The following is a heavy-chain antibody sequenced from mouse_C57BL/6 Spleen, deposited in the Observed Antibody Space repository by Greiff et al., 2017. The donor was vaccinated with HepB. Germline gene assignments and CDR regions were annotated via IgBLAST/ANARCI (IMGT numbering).Heavy chain of an antibody. Sequence: EVQLQESGPELVKPGASVKIPCKASGYTFTDYNMDWVKQSHGKSLEWIGDINPNNGGTIYNQKFKGKATLTVDKSSSTAYMELRSLTSEDTAVYYCARTLIYYYSLAYWGQGTLVTVSA. CDR3: ARTLIYYYSLAY. D-gene: IGHD1-1*01. V-gene: IGHV1-18*01. CDR2: INPNNGGT. CDR1: GYTFTDYN. J-gene: IGHJ3*01.